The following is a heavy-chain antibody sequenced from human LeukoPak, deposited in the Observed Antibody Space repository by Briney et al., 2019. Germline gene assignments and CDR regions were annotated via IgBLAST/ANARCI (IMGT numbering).Heavy chain of an antibody. D-gene: IGHD3-10*01. CDR3: ARGHYYYYGSGSYGYFDY. CDR1: GYTFTSYY. Sequence: ASVKVSCKASGYTFTSYYTHWVRQAPGQGLEWMGIINPSGGSTSYAQKFQGRVTMTRDTSTSTVYMELSSLRSEDTAVYYCARGHYYYYGSGSYGYFDYWGQGTLVTVSS. J-gene: IGHJ4*02. V-gene: IGHV1-46*01. CDR2: INPSGGST.